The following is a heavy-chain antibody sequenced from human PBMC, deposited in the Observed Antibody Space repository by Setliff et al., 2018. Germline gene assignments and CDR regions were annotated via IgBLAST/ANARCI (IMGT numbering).Heavy chain of an antibody. J-gene: IGHJ6*03. CDR1: GFTFSSYS. CDR2: ISSSSSYI. D-gene: IGHD5-18*01. V-gene: IGHV3-21*01. Sequence: GGSLRLSCAASGFTFSSYSLNWVRQAPGKGLEWVSSISSSSSYIYYADSVQGRFTISRDNAKNSLYLQMNSMRAEDTAVYYCARAADSYGPPRSYMDVWGKGTTVTVSS. CDR3: ARAADSYGPPRSYMDV.